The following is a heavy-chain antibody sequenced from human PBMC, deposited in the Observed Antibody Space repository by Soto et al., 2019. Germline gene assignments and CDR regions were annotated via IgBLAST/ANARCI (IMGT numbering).Heavy chain of an antibody. D-gene: IGHD2-21*02. V-gene: IGHV4-59*01. CDR1: GGSIRGYY. Sequence: QVQLQESGPGLVKPSETLSLTCTVSGGSIRGYYWSWIRQPPGKGLEWIGYMDNTGSTVYNPSFKSRVTISVDTSKNQFSLKLNSVTAADTAVYYCARDLWGYCGTDCYPLDVWGQGTTVTVSS. CDR2: MDNTGST. CDR3: ARDLWGYCGTDCYPLDV. J-gene: IGHJ6*02.